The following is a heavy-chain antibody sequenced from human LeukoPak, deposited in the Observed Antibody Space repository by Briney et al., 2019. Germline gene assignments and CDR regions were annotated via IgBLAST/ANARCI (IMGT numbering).Heavy chain of an antibody. Sequence: SETLSLTCTVSGGSISSGSHHWGWFRQSPGKGLEWIGSIYYSRTTYYNPSLNSRVTISVVTSKNQFSLQLNSVTAADAAVYYCVRHDGRSGGTMGALDSWGQGSLVTVSS. V-gene: IGHV4-39*01. CDR1: GGSISSGSHH. CDR2: IYYSRTT. CDR3: VRHDGRSGGTMGALDS. D-gene: IGHD4-23*01. J-gene: IGHJ4*02.